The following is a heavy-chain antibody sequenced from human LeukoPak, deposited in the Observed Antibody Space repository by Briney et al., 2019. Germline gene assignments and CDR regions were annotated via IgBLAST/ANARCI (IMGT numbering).Heavy chain of an antibody. CDR3: AKPISGGLAVTADWFHP. J-gene: IGHJ5*01. CDR2: INANSGTT. D-gene: IGHD6-19*01. Sequence: GGSLRLSCSASGFALSVYAMSWLRQPPGKGLEWVSTINANSGTTSYAASVRGRFTISRDNSKNTLYLQLNTLRADDTATYYCAKPISGGLAVTADWFHPWGQGTLVVVSS. V-gene: IGHV3-23*01. CDR1: GFALSVYA.